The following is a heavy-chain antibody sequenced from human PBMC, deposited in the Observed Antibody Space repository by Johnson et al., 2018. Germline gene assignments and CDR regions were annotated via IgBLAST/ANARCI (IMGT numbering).Heavy chain of an antibody. V-gene: IGHV4-39*01. J-gene: IGHJ4*02. CDR2: IYYSGST. CDR3: TTYDYAFDS. CDR1: GGSISSSNYY. Sequence: QVQLQESGPGLVKPSETLSLTCTVSGGSISSSNYYWGWIRQPPGKGLAWIGNIYYSGSTYYNPSLKSRVTMSVDTSNHQLSLNLSPVTAADTALYYCTTYDYAFDSWGQGTLVTVSS. D-gene: IGHD4-17*01.